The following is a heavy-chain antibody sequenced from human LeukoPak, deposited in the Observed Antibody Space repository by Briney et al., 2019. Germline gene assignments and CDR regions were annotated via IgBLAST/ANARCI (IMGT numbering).Heavy chain of an antibody. CDR2: INHSGST. V-gene: IGHV4-34*01. J-gene: IGHJ4*02. CDR1: GGSFSGYY. Sequence: SETLSLTCAVYGGSFSGYYWSWIRQPPGKGLEWIGEINHSGSTNYNPSLKSRVTISVDTSKNQFSLKLSSVTAADTAVYYCARKGIRFLEWLTPYFDHWGQGTLVTVSS. D-gene: IGHD3-3*01. CDR3: ARKGIRFLEWLTPYFDH.